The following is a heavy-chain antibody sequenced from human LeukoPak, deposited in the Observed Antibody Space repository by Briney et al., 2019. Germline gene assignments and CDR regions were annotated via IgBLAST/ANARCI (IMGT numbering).Heavy chain of an antibody. CDR2: INHSGST. D-gene: IGHD2-15*01. J-gene: IGHJ4*02. CDR3: ARGYCSGGSCYYFDY. Sequence: SETLSLTCAVYGGSFSGYYWSWIRQPPGKGLEWIGEINHSGSTNYNPSLKSRVTISVDTSKNQFPLKLSSVTAADTAVYYCARGYCSGGSCYYFDYWGQGTLVTVSS. CDR1: GGSFSGYY. V-gene: IGHV4-34*01.